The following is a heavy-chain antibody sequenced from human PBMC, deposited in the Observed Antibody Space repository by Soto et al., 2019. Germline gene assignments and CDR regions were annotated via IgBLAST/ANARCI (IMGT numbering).Heavy chain of an antibody. CDR1: GGSVSSGSYY. Sequence: PSETLSLTCTVSGGSVSSGSYYWSWIRQPPGKGLEWIGYIYYSGSTNYNPSLKSRVTISVDTSKNQFSLKLSSVTAADTAVYYCARSRYYYDSSGIDYWGQGTLVTVSS. CDR3: ARSRYYYDSSGIDY. CDR2: IYYSGST. D-gene: IGHD3-22*01. J-gene: IGHJ4*02. V-gene: IGHV4-61*01.